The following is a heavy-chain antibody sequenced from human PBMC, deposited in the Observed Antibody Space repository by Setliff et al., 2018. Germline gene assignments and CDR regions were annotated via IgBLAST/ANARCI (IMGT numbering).Heavy chain of an antibody. V-gene: IGHV1-18*01. CDR1: GYTFTSYG. CDR2: ISAYNGDT. CDR3: ARDPGTVVVPASRSAFDI. Sequence: GASVKVSCKASGYTFTSYGISWVRQAPGQGLEWMGWISAYNGDTKYAQKLQDRVTMTIDTSTSTAYMELRSLRSDDTAVYYCARDPGTVVVPASRSAFDIWGQGTMVTVSS. J-gene: IGHJ3*02. D-gene: IGHD2-2*01.